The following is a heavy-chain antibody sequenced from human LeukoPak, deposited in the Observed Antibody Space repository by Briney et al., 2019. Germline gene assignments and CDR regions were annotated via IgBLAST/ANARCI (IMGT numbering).Heavy chain of an antibody. CDR2: INHSGST. CDR1: GGSFSGYY. CDR3: ARGRITMVRGAVDY. V-gene: IGHV4-34*01. D-gene: IGHD3-10*01. J-gene: IGHJ4*02. Sequence: SETLSLTCAVYGGSFSGYYWSWIRQPPGKGLEWIGEINHSGSTNYNPSLKSRVTISVDTSKNQFSLKLSSATAADTAVYYCARGRITMVRGAVDYWGQGTLVTVSS.